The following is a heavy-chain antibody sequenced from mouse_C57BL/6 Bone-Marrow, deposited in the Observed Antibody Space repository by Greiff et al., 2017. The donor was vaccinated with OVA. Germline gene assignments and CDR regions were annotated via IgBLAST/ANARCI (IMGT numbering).Heavy chain of an antibody. V-gene: IGHV10-3*01. Sequence: EVKLVESGGGLVQPKGSLKLSCAASGFTFNTYAMHWVRQAPGKGLEWVARISSKSSNYATYYADSVKDRFTISRDDSQTMLYLQMYMLKTEETAVDYCVREGTTVAPYAMDYWGQGTSVTVSS. CDR2: ISSKSSNYAT. D-gene: IGHD1-1*01. CDR3: VREGTTVAPYAMDY. J-gene: IGHJ4*01. CDR1: GFTFNTYA.